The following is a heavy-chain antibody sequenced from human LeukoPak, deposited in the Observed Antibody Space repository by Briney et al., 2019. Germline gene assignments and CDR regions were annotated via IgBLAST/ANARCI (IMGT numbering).Heavy chain of an antibody. CDR2: IYYSGSI. CDR3: ARHSWAAWFFDY. CDR1: GDSISSSSYH. V-gene: IGHV4-39*01. J-gene: IGHJ4*02. Sequence: PSETLSLTCTVSGDSISSSSYHWGWIRQPPGKGLEWIASIYYSGSIYHNPSLKSRVTISEDTSKNQFSLKLSSLTAADTAVYYCARHSWAAWFFDYWGQGTLVTVSS. D-gene: IGHD3-9*01.